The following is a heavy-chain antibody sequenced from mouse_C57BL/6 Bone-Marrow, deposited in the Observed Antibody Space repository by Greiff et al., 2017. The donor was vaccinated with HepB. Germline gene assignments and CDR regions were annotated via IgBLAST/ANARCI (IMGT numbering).Heavy chain of an antibody. J-gene: IGHJ1*03. CDR1: GFTFNTYA. V-gene: IGHV10-3*01. Sequence: EVQLVESGGGLVQPKGSLKLSCAASGFTFNTYAMHWVRQAPGKGLEWVARIRSKSSNYATYYADSVKDRFTISRDDSQSMLYLQMNNLKTEDTAMYYCVRGGYYDYPYWYFDVWGTGTTVTVSS. CDR3: VRGGYYDYPYWYFDV. D-gene: IGHD2-4*01. CDR2: IRSKSSNYAT.